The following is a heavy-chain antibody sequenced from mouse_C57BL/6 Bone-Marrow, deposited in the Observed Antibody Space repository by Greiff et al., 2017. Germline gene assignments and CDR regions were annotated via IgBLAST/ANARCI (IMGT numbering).Heavy chain of an antibody. Sequence: VQLQQSGPELVKPGASVKISCKASGYSFTSYYIHWVKQRPGQGLEWIGWIYPGSGNTKYNEKFKGKATLTADTSSSTAYMQLSSLTSEDSAVYDCARFDYYGGDYWGQGTSVTVSS. D-gene: IGHD1-1*01. J-gene: IGHJ4*01. CDR2: IYPGSGNT. V-gene: IGHV1-66*01. CDR3: ARFDYYGGDY. CDR1: GYSFTSYY.